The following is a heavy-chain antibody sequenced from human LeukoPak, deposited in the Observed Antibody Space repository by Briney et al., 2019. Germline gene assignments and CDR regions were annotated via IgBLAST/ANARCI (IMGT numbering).Heavy chain of an antibody. Sequence: SGPTLLNPTATLTLTCTVSGFSLSNARMGVSWIRQPPGKALEWLAHIFSHDEKSYSTSLKSRLTISKDTSKSQVVLTMTNMDPLDTATYYCARSIPYSTNWGFKGDDAFDIWGQGTMVTVSS. J-gene: IGHJ3*02. CDR1: GFSLSNARMG. V-gene: IGHV2-26*01. D-gene: IGHD7-27*01. CDR3: ARSIPYSTNWGFKGDDAFDI. CDR2: IFSHDEK.